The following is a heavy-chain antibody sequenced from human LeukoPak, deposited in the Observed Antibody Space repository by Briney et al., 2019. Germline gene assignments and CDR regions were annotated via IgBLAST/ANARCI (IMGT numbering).Heavy chain of an antibody. J-gene: IGHJ4*02. CDR2: INPSGGST. D-gene: IGHD2-21*02. CDR1: GYTFSTYY. Sequence: GASVKVSCKASGYTFSTYYMHWVRQAPGQGLEWMGLINPSGGSTSYAQKFQGRVTMTRDTSTSTVYMELSSLRSEDTAVYYCARVSVVVVTQPYYFDYWGQGTLVTVSS. CDR3: ARVSVVVVTQPYYFDY. V-gene: IGHV1-46*01.